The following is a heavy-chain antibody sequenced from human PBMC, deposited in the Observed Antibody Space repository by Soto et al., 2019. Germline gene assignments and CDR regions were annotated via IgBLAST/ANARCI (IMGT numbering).Heavy chain of an antibody. D-gene: IGHD3-16*01. V-gene: IGHV1-46*01. Sequence: QVHLVQSGAEVKKHGASVKVSCKASGYTFTRYSMHCGRQAPGQGLEWMGVITPTGEATYYAQKLQGRLTMTWDTTTSAVHMELSSLRSEDTAFYYCVRDWGGYYFDYWGQGTLVTVSS. J-gene: IGHJ4*02. CDR1: GYTFTRYS. CDR3: VRDWGGYYFDY. CDR2: ITPTGEAT.